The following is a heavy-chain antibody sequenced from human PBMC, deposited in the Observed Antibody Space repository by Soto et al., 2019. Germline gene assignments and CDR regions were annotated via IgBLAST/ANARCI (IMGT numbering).Heavy chain of an antibody. D-gene: IGHD6-13*01. CDR2: TYYRSKWSN. CDR3: VRGIDSSFDY. Sequence: SQTLSLPCAISGDSVSSNRAACNVVRQSPSRGLEWLGRTYYRSKWSNDYALSVNSRITINPDTSKNQFSLQLNSVTPEDTAVYYCVRGIDSSFDYWGQGTLVTVSS. V-gene: IGHV6-1*01. CDR1: GDSVSSNRAA. J-gene: IGHJ4*02.